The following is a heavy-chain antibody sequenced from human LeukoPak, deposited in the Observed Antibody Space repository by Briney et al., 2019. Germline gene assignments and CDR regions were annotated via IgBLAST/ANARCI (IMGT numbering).Heavy chain of an antibody. CDR2: INEDGRTI. J-gene: IGHJ4*02. V-gene: IGHV3-74*01. D-gene: IGHD6-19*01. CDR1: GFTLSSYW. Sequence: PGGSLRLSCAVSGFTLSSYWMHWVRQAPGKGLVWVSRINEDGRTINYADSVEGRFTISRDNAKNSLYLQMNSLRAEDTAVYYCARPPKYSSGIDYWGQGTLVTVSS. CDR3: ARPPKYSSGIDY.